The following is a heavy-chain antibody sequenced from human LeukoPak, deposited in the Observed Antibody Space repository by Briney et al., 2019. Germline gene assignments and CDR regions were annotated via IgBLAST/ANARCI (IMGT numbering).Heavy chain of an antibody. Sequence: GGSLRLSCVVSRLTFNSNAMYWVRQAPGKGLEWVSGISVSGGSEYYADSVKGRFSVSRDNSKHTVYLQMNSPRAEDTAVYFCASHAHDYDSSGYFDSWGQGALVTVSS. CDR2: ISVSGGSE. D-gene: IGHD3-22*01. V-gene: IGHV3-23*01. CDR1: RLTFNSNA. CDR3: ASHAHDYDSSGYFDS. J-gene: IGHJ4*02.